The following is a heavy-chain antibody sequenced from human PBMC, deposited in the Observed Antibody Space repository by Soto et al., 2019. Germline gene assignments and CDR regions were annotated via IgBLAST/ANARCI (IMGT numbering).Heavy chain of an antibody. Sequence: SETLSLSCAVYGGCFTEFYWSWIRHPPGKGLEWIGEINHSGRTNFNPSLKSRVTISVDRSKNQFSLKLRSVTAAHTGVYYCASSLVGAPFDSWGHGTLVT. CDR3: ASSLVGAPFDS. CDR1: GGCFTEFY. V-gene: IGHV4-34*01. J-gene: IGHJ4*01. CDR2: INHSGRT. D-gene: IGHD1-26*01.